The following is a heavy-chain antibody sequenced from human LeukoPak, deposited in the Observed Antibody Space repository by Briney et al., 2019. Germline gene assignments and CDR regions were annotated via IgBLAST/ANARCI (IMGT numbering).Heavy chain of an antibody. Sequence: PSETLSLTCAVSGGSFSGYYWSWIRQPPGKGLEWIGEINHSGSTNYNPSLKSRVTISVDTSKNQFSLKLSSVTAADTAVYYCARGRHSDFDYWGQGTLVTVSS. CDR1: GGSFSGYY. CDR2: INHSGST. V-gene: IGHV4-34*01. CDR3: ARGRHSDFDY. J-gene: IGHJ4*02. D-gene: IGHD5-18*01.